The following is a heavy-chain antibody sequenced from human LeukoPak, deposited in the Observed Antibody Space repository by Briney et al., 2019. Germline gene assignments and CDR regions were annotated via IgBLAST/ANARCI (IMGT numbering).Heavy chain of an antibody. D-gene: IGHD5-12*01. CDR3: ATLTVASPFDY. CDR2: VSSTGSTK. Sequence: PGGSLRLSCVASGFIHSFYEMYWVRQAPGKGLEWVSYVSSTGSTKYYADSVKGRFTSSRDNAKNSLYLQMNSLRAEDTAVYYCATLTVASPFDYGGQGALVTVSS. CDR1: GFIHSFYE. J-gene: IGHJ4*02. V-gene: IGHV3-48*03.